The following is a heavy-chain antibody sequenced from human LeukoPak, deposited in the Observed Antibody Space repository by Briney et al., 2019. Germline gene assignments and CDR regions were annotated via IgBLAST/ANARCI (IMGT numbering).Heavy chain of an antibody. CDR2: IYYTGST. D-gene: IGHD3-22*01. J-gene: IGHJ4*02. Sequence: PSETLSLTCTVSGGSISSSSYYWGWIRQPPGKGLEWIGYIYYTGSTSYNPSLKSRVTMSLGTSKNQFSLKLSSVTAADTAVYYCANYDGAPRYWGQGTLVTVSS. CDR1: GGSISSSSYY. V-gene: IGHV4-61*05. CDR3: ANYDGAPRY.